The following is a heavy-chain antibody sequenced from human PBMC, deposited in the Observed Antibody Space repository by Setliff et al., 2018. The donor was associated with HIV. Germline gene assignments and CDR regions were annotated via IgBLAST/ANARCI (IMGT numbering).Heavy chain of an antibody. CDR2: INPSSGST. Sequence: GASVKVSCKASGYTFTSYYMHWVRQAPGQGLEWMGIINPSSGSTTYAQKFQGRVTMTRDRSMSTAYMELSSLRSEDTGMYDCARSSRANEAFDVWGQGTMVTVSS. CDR3: ARSSRANEAFDV. J-gene: IGHJ3*01. V-gene: IGHV1-46*03. CDR1: GYTFTSYY.